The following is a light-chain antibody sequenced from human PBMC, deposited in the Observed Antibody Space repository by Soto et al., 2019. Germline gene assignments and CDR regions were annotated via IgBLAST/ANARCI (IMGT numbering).Light chain of an antibody. CDR3: SSYAGSSHV. CDR2: AVN. J-gene: IGLJ1*01. V-gene: IGLV2-8*01. Sequence: SALTQPPSASGSPGQSVAISCTGTRSDVGGYNYVSWYQQHPGKAPKLMIYAVNKRPSGVPDRFSGSKSGNTASLTVSGLQAEDEADYYCSSYAGSSHVFGTGTKVTVL. CDR1: RSDVGGYNY.